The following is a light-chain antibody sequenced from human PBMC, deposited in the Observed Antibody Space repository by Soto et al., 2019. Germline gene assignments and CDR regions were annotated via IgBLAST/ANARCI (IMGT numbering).Light chain of an antibody. V-gene: IGKV3-20*01. J-gene: IGKJ3*01. CDR2: GAS. CDR3: QQYDTSPL. CDR1: QSVTRSY. Sequence: EIVLTQSPGTLSLSPGERATLSCRASQSVTRSYLAWYQQKPGQAPRLLIYGASSRATGIPDRFSGSGSGTDFTLTISRLEPEDFAVYYCQQYDTSPLFGPGTKVDIK.